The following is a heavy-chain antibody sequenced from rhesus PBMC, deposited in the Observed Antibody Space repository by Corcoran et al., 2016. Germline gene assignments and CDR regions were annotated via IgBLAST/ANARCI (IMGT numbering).Heavy chain of an antibody. D-gene: IGHD6-31*01. CDR2: IYGNSAST. CDR3: ARHARTYSSGWPYYFDY. J-gene: IGHJ4*01. CDR1: GGSISGYYY. V-gene: IGHV4-73*01. Sequence: QVKLQQWGEGLVKPSETLSLTCAVYGGSISGYYYWSWIRKPPGKGLEWIGYIYGNSASTNYNPPLKSRVTISIDTSKNQFSLKLSSVTAADTAVYYCARHARTYSSGWPYYFDYWGQGVLVTVSS.